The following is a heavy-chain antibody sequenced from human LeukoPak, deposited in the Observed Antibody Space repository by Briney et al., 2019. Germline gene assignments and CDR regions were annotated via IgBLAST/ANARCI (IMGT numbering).Heavy chain of an antibody. CDR1: GFTFTNYA. J-gene: IGHJ3*01. CDR3: ARRPRDTSGYYLGAFHD. V-gene: IGHV3-23*01. CDR2: ICASGADA. Sequence: GGSLRLSCAASGFTFTNYAMTWVRQAPGKGLEWVSVICASGADAHYSDYVKGRFTVSRDNSQNTLFLHMSSLRAEDTAVYFCARRPRDTSGYYLGAFHDWGQGTTVTVSS. D-gene: IGHD3-22*01.